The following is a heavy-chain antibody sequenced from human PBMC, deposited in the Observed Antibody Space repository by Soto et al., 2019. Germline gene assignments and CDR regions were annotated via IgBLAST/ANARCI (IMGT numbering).Heavy chain of an antibody. Sequence: ASVKVSCKASGYSFTDYAMHWVRQAPGQRLEWMGWIYPANGNTKYSQKFQDRVTFSRGTAASTAYMELSSLRAEDTAVYYCARDHNPYYDILTGPRGIDYWGQGTLVTVSS. J-gene: IGHJ4*02. V-gene: IGHV1-3*01. CDR3: ARDHNPYYDILTGPRGIDY. CDR1: GYSFTDYA. CDR2: IYPANGNT. D-gene: IGHD3-9*01.